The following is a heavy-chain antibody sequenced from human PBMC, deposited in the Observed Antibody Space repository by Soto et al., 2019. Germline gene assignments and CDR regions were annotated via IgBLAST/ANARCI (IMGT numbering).Heavy chain of an antibody. CDR3: ARDSGGNAAAGIGYYFDY. D-gene: IGHD6-13*01. Sequence: GGSLRLSCAASGFTFSNYAMHWVRQAPGKGLEWVAVISYDGSNKYYADSVKGRFTISRDNPKNTLSLQMNSLRVEDTAMYYCARDSGGNAAAGIGYYFDYWGQGTLVTVSS. V-gene: IGHV3-30-3*01. CDR2: ISYDGSNK. J-gene: IGHJ4*02. CDR1: GFTFSNYA.